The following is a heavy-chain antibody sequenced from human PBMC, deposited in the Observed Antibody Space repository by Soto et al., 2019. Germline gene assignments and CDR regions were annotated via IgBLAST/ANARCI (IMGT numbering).Heavy chain of an antibody. CDR1: GFTFSTYA. D-gene: IGHD2-15*01. V-gene: IGHV3-23*01. Sequence: PGGSLRLSCVASGFTFSTYAMTWVRQAPGKGLDWVSGISGSGDSSYYADSVKGRFTISRDNSKNTLYLQMNSLRAEDTAVYYCARELGATCFFDYWGQGTPVTVSS. J-gene: IGHJ4*02. CDR3: ARELGATCFFDY. CDR2: ISGSGDSS.